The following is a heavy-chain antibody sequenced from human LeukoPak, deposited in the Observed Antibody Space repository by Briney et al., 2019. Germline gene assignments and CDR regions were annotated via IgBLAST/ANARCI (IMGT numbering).Heavy chain of an antibody. CDR3: ARESGGSYSRAARYFQH. CDR1: GFTFSSYW. J-gene: IGHJ1*01. D-gene: IGHD1-26*01. CDR2: ISSNGGST. V-gene: IGHV3-64*01. Sequence: GGSLRLSCAASGFTFSSYWMSWVRQAPGKGLEYVSAISSNGGSTYYANSVKGRFTISRDNSKNTLYLQMGSLRAEDMAVYYCARESGGSYSRAARYFQHWGQGTLVTVSS.